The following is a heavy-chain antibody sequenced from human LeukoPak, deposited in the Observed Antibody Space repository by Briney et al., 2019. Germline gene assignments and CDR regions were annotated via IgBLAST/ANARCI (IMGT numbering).Heavy chain of an antibody. CDR3: ATFQAYANSGHLRPYFDY. V-gene: IGHV1-24*01. J-gene: IGHJ4*02. Sequence: ASVKVSCKISGCSLTELAIHWVRQAPGKGLEWMGGSDPEDVKTSFAEKFQGRVTFTEDTPTDTAFMELSRLRSDVTAVYYCATFQAYANSGHLRPYFDYWGQGTLVTVSS. CDR1: GCSLTELA. D-gene: IGHD3-22*01. CDR2: SDPEDVKT.